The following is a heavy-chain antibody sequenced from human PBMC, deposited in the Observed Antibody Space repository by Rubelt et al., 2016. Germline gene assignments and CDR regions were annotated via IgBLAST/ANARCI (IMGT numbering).Heavy chain of an antibody. CDR2: INHSGST. CDR3: ARADSSSWSDAFDI. CDR1: Y. D-gene: IGHD6-13*01. J-gene: IGHJ3*02. Sequence: YWSWIRQPPGKGLEWIVEINHSGSTNYNPSLKSRVTISVDTSKNQFSLKLSSVTAADTAVYYCARADSSSWSDAFDIWGQGTMVTVSS. V-gene: IGHV4-34*01.